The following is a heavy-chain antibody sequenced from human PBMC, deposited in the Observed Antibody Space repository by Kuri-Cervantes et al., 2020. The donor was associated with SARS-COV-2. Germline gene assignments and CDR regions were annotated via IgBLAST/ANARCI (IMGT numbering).Heavy chain of an antibody. CDR2: INHSGGT. Sequence: SETLSLTCAVYGGSFSDYQWNWVRQAPGKGLEWIGEINHSGGTNYNSSLESRVTISVDTSKNQISLKVASVTAADTAVYYCARGLIGLVPAPVLGLGPFYSYFNMDVWGQGTTVTVSS. D-gene: IGHD2-2*01. CDR3: ARGLIGLVPAPVLGLGPFYSYFNMDV. J-gene: IGHJ6*02. V-gene: IGHV4-34*01. CDR1: GGSFSDYQ.